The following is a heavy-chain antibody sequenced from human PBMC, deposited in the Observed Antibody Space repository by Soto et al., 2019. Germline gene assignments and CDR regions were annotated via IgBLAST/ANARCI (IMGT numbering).Heavy chain of an antibody. CDR1: GGSFSGYY. V-gene: IGHV4-34*01. Sequence: QVQLQQWGAGLVKPSETVSLTCAVYGGSFSGYYWSWVRQPPGKGLEWIGEINHSADTSYNPSLKGRDTILVDTSKSQFSLKVNSVTAADTAVYYCARVGYYDSSGFYAPFDSWGQGTPVVVSS. CDR2: INHSADT. CDR3: ARVGYYDSSGFYAPFDS. J-gene: IGHJ4*02. D-gene: IGHD3-22*01.